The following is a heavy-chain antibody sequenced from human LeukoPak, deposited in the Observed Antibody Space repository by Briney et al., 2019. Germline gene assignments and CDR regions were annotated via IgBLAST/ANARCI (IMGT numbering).Heavy chain of an antibody. CDR3: ARCLLGTHQPAD. J-gene: IGHJ4*02. V-gene: IGHV4-59*01. Sequence: PSETLSLTCTVSTGSISGYYWSWIRQPPGKGLEWIGYIYYSGSTNYNPSLKSRVTISVDTSKNQFSLKLSSVTAADTAVYYCARCLLGTHQPADWGQGTLVTVSS. D-gene: IGHD1-14*01. CDR2: IYYSGST. CDR1: TGSISGYY.